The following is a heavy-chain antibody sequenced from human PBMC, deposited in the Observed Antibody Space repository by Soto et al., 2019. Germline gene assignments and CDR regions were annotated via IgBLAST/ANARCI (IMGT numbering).Heavy chain of an antibody. CDR1: GLTFSSYS. Sequence: PGGSLRLSCAASGLTFSSYSMNWVRQAPGKGLEWVSSISSSSSYIYYADSVKGRFTISRDNAKNSLYLQMNSLRAEDTAVYYCARADRDAFDIWGQGTMVTVSS. V-gene: IGHV3-21*01. CDR2: ISSSSSYI. CDR3: ARADRDAFDI. J-gene: IGHJ3*02.